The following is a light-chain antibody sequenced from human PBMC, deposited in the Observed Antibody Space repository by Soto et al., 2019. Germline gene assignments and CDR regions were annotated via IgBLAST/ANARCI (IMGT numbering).Light chain of an antibody. CDR2: EGS. V-gene: IGLV2-23*01. J-gene: IGLJ1*01. CDR3: CSFARSITFDA. CDR1: SSDVGSSNL. Sequence: QAVVTQPASVSASPGQSITISCTGTSSDVGSSNLVSWYQHHPGKAPKLIIYEGSRRPSGVSGRFSGSKSGNTASLTISGLQADDEADYYCCSFARSITFDAFGTGTKLTVL.